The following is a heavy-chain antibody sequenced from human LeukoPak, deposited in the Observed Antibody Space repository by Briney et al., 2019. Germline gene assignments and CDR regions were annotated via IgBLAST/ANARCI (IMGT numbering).Heavy chain of an antibody. J-gene: IGHJ5*01. CDR2: IKQDGSEK. D-gene: IGHD2-2*01. CDR3: ATLGYCSSVSCSRAWFDY. V-gene: IGHV3-7*01. CDR1: GFTFSSYG. Sequence: GGSLRLSCAASGFTFSSYGMHWVRQAPGKGLEWVANIKQDGSEKCYVDSVKGRFTISRDNAKNSLSLQMNSLRAEDSAVYYCATLGYCSSVSCSRAWFDYWGQGTLVTVSS.